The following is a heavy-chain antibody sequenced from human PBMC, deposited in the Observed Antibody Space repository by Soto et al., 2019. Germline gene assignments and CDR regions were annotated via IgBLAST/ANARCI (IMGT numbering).Heavy chain of an antibody. D-gene: IGHD6-13*01. Sequence: GESLKFSCKGSGYSFTSYWIGWVRQMPGKGLEWMGIIYPSDSETRYSPSFQGQVTISADKSISTAYLQWSSLKASDTAMYYCARLQAAAGDNDLTFDYWGQGTLVTVSS. CDR1: GYSFTSYW. CDR3: ARLQAAAGDNDLTFDY. CDR2: IYPSDSET. J-gene: IGHJ4*02. V-gene: IGHV5-51*01.